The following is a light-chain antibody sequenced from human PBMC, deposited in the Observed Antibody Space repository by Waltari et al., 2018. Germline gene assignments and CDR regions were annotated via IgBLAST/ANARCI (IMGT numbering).Light chain of an antibody. CDR2: SAS. CDR1: QGIHSD. CDR3: HQYNVWPPWT. J-gene: IGKJ1*01. Sequence: EVVMTQSPATLSVSPGERATLSCRASQGIHSDLAWYQQKPGQPPRLLIYSASTRATGVPARFTGSGSGTEFTLTVSSLQPEDSAVYYCHQYNVWPPWTFGQGTKVEIK. V-gene: IGKV3-15*01.